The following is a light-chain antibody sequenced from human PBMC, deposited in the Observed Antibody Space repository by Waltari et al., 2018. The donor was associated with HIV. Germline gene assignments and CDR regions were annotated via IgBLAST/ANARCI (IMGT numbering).Light chain of an antibody. CDR1: SSDVGSYNL. CDR2: EGS. Sequence: QSALTQPPSASGSPGQSVTISCTRTSSDVGSYNLVSWYQQHPGKAPKLMIYEGSKRPSGVSNRFSGSKSGNTASLTISGLQAEDEADYYCCSYAGSSTFYVVFGGGTKLTVL. V-gene: IGLV2-23*01. J-gene: IGLJ2*01. CDR3: CSYAGSSTFYVV.